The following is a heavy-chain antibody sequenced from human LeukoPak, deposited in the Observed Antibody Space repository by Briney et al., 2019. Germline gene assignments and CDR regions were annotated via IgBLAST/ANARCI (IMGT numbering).Heavy chain of an antibody. V-gene: IGHV3-64*01. CDR1: GFTFSSHA. CDR3: ARLGSGELDIDY. Sequence: PGGSLRLSCAASGFTFSSHAMHWVRQAPGKGLEYVSAISSNGGSTYYANSVKGRFTISRDNSKNTLYLQMGSLRAEDMAVYYCARLGSGELDIDYWGQGTLVTVSS. CDR2: ISSNGGST. J-gene: IGHJ4*02. D-gene: IGHD1-26*01.